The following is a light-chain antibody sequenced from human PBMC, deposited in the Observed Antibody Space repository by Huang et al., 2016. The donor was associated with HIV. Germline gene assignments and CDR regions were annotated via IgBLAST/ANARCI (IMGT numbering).Light chain of an antibody. Sequence: LVLTQTPLSLSVTPGQPASISCESSQSLLHSVGTTYLHWYLQRTGQSPHLLIYEVSSRFSGVPGRGSGSGSGTDFTLKISRVEAEDVGVYYCMQGIHPITFGQGTRLDIK. V-gene: IGKV2-29*02. CDR3: MQGIHPIT. CDR2: EVS. J-gene: IGKJ5*01. CDR1: QSLLHSVGTTY.